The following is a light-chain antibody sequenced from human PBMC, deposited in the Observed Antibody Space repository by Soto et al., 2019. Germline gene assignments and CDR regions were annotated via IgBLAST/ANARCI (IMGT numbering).Light chain of an antibody. Sequence: DIRMTQSPSTLSGSVGDGVTITCRASQTISSWLAWYQQKPGKAPKLLIYKASTLKSGVPSRFSGSGSGTEFTLTISSLQPDDFATYYCQHYNSYSEAFGQGTKVDNK. V-gene: IGKV1-5*03. CDR3: QHYNSYSEA. CDR1: QTISSW. CDR2: KAS. J-gene: IGKJ1*01.